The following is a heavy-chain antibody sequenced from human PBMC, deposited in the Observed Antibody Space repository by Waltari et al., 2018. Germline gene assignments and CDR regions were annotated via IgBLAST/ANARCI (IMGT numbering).Heavy chain of an antibody. Sequence: EVQLVESGGGLVQPGGSLRLSWSDSSFTFSNYWLTWVRQAPGKGLEWVANIRKDGSEKYYVDSVKGRFTISRDNSRNVLYLQMNTLSAEDTAVYYCAKDRCTDGQCYTYFDYWGQGALITVSS. CDR3: AKDRCTDGQCYTYFDY. J-gene: IGHJ4*02. CDR1: SFTFSNYW. V-gene: IGHV3-7*03. D-gene: IGHD2-8*01. CDR2: IRKDGSEK.